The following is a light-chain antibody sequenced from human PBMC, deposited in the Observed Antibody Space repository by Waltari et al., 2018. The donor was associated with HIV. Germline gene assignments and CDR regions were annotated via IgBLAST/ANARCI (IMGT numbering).Light chain of an antibody. CDR2: RNK. V-gene: IGLV1-47*01. Sequence: QSVLTQPPSVSGTPGQRVSISCSGSSSNIGNNYVYWYQQPPGTAPKLPIHRNKQRPSGVPDRFSGSKSGTSASLAISGLRSEDEADYYCAVWDDSLRGSVFGTGTEVTVL. CDR3: AVWDDSLRGSV. CDR1: SSNIGNNY. J-gene: IGLJ1*01.